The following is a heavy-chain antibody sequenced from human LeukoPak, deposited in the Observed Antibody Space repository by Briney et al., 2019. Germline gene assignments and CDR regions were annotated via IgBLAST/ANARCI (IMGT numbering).Heavy chain of an antibody. J-gene: IGHJ4*02. V-gene: IGHV3-74*01. CDR1: XXTFSNYW. CDR2: INSDGSSR. CDR3: ASASSHRIAAGGDY. D-gene: IGHD6-13*01. Sequence: GGSLRLSCXASXXTFSNYWMHWVRHAPGKGLVWVSRINSDGSSRNYADSVKGRFTISRDNAKNTLYLQMSSLRAEDTAVYYCASASSHRIAAGGDYWGQGTLVTVSS.